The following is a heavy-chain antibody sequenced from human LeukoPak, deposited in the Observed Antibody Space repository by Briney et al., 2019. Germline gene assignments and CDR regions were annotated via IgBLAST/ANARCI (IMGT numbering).Heavy chain of an antibody. D-gene: IGHD3-3*01. CDR1: GGSISSGSYY. V-gene: IGHV4-61*02. J-gene: IGHJ5*02. CDR2: IYTSGST. Sequence: SETLSLTCTVSGGSISSGSYYWSWIRQPAGKGLEWIGRIYTSGSTNYNPSLKSRVTISVDTSKNQFSLKLSSVTAADTAVYYCARETYDFWSGSTNWFDPWGQGTLVTVCS. CDR3: ARETYDFWSGSTNWFDP.